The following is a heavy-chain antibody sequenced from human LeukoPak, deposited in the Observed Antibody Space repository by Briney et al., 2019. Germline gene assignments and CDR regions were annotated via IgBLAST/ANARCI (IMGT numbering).Heavy chain of an antibody. V-gene: IGHV3-23*01. Sequence: GGSLRLSCAATGFTFIRYAMSWVRQAPGKGLEWVSAISGSGGSTYYADSVKGRFTISRDNSKNTLYLQMNSLRAEDTAVYSCAKVGRIDYGSGSYYYDYWGQGTLVTVSS. D-gene: IGHD3-10*01. J-gene: IGHJ4*02. CDR3: AKVGRIDYGSGSYYYDY. CDR2: ISGSGGST. CDR1: GFTFIRYA.